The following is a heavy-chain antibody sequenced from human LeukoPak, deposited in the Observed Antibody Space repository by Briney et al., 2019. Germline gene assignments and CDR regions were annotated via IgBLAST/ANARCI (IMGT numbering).Heavy chain of an antibody. J-gene: IGHJ4*02. CDR2: IIPIFGTA. Sequence: SVKVSCKASGGTFSSYAISWVRQAPGQGLEWMGGIIPIFGTANYAQKFQGRVTITAGESTSTAYMELSSLRSEDTAVYYCARDPFPYYYDSSGYRFDYWGQGTLVTVSS. CDR1: GGTFSSYA. D-gene: IGHD3-22*01. CDR3: ARDPFPYYYDSSGYRFDY. V-gene: IGHV1-69*13.